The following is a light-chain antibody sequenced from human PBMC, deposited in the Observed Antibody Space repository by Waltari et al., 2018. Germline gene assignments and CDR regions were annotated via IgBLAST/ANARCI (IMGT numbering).Light chain of an antibody. CDR1: QSVASN. Sequence: EIVMTQSPATLSVSPGERATLSCRASQSVASNLAWYRQKPGQTPRLLIYGASARATGVPARFSGSGSGTEFTLTISSLQSEDFAVYYCQQYHDYSTFGQGTKLEIK. CDR3: QQYHDYST. CDR2: GAS. J-gene: IGKJ2*01. V-gene: IGKV3-15*01.